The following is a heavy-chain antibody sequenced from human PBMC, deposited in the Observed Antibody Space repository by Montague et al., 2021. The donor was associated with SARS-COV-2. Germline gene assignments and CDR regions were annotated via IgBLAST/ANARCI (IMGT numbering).Heavy chain of an antibody. CDR1: GGSFSGYY. Sequence: SETLSLTCAVYGGSFSGYYWSWIRQPPGKGLEWIGEINHSGSTNXNPSLKSRVTISVDTSKNQFSLKLSSVTAADTAVYYCASYRRGYSYDLSFDYWGQGTLVTVSS. D-gene: IGHD5-18*01. J-gene: IGHJ4*02. CDR3: ASYRRGYSYDLSFDY. CDR2: INHSGST. V-gene: IGHV4-34*01.